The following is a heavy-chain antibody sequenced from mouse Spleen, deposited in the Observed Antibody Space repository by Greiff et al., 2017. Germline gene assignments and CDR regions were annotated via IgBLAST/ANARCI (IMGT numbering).Heavy chain of an antibody. CDR2: INPNNGGT. J-gene: IGHJ4*01. V-gene: IGHV1-18*01. Sequence: EVQLQQSGPELVKPGASVKIPCKASGYTFTDYNMDWVKQSHGKSLEWIGDINPNNGGTIYNQKFKGKATLTVDKSSSTAYMELRSLTSEDTAVYYCARRYYRYDVRAMDYWGQGTSVTVSS. CDR1: GYTFTDYN. D-gene: IGHD2-14*01. CDR3: ARRYYRYDVRAMDY.